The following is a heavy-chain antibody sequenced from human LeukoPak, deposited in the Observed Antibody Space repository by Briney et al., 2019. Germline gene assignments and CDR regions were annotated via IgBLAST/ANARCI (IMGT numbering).Heavy chain of an antibody. CDR1: GFTFSSYW. CDR3: VKDSPPRYSGSPPAY. D-gene: IGHD1-26*01. V-gene: IGHV3-7*03. J-gene: IGHJ4*02. Sequence: LPGGSLRLSCAASGFTFSSYWMSWVRQAPGKGLEWVANIKQDGSEKYYVDSVKGRFTISRDNAKNSLYLQMNSLRAEDTAVYYCVKDSPPRYSGSPPAYWGQGTLVTVSS. CDR2: IKQDGSEK.